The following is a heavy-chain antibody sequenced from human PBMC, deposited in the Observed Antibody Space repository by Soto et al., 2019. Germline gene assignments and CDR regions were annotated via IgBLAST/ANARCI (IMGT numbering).Heavy chain of an antibody. CDR3: VGAGRRSDAFDI. V-gene: IGHV1-8*01. D-gene: IGHD6-13*01. J-gene: IGHJ3*02. CDR1: GYTFTSYD. Sequence: ASVKVSCKASGYTFTSYDINWVRQATGQGLEWMGWMNPNSGNTGYAQKFQGRVTMTRNTSISTAYMELSSLRSEDTAVYYCVGAGRRSDAFDIWGQGTMVTVSS. CDR2: MNPNSGNT.